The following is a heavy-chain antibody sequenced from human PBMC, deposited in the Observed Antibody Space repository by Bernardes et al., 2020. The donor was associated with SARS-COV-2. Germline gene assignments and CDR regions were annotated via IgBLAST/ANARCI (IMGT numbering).Heavy chain of an antibody. CDR3: AREGYGYLDYGDYLYYYYMDV. D-gene: IGHD4-17*01. Sequence: ASVKVSCKASGYTFTSYGISWVRQAPGQGLEWMGWISAYNGNTNYAQKLQGRVTMTTDTSTSTAYMELRSLRSDDTAVYYCAREGYGYLDYGDYLYYYYMDVWGKGTTVTVSS. V-gene: IGHV1-18*01. J-gene: IGHJ6*03. CDR2: ISAYNGNT. CDR1: GYTFTSYG.